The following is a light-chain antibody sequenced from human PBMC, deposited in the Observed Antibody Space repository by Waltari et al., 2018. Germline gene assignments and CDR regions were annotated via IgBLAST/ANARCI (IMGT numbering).Light chain of an antibody. CDR3: QQYNNWPPWT. CDR1: QSVSSN. CDR2: GAS. Sequence: ERVMTQSPASLHVSPGERATLSCRASQSVSSNLAWYPQKPGPAPRLLIYGASTRATGIPARFSGSGSGTAFTLTISSLPSEDFAVYYCQQYNNWPPWTFGQGTKVEIK. J-gene: IGKJ1*01. V-gene: IGKV3-15*01.